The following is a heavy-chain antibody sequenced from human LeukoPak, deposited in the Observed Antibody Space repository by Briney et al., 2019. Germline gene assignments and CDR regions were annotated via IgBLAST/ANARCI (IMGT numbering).Heavy chain of an antibody. D-gene: IGHD5-24*01. CDR2: IYYSGST. Sequence: SQTLSLTCTVSGGSISSGGYYWSWIRQHPGKGLEWIGYIYYSGSTYYNPSLKSRVTISVDTSKNQFSLKLSSVTAADTAVYYCARELARKEMATIRRWFDPWGQGTLVTVSS. J-gene: IGHJ5*02. V-gene: IGHV4-31*03. CDR3: ARELARKEMATIRRWFDP. CDR1: GGSISSGGYY.